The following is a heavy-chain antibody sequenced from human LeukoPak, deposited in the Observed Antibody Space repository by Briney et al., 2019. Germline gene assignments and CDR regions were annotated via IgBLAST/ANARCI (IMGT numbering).Heavy chain of an antibody. D-gene: IGHD1-26*01. CDR3: AKGSRATAFDY. CDR2: ISGSGDST. CDR1: GFTFSSYA. J-gene: IGHJ4*02. V-gene: IGHV3-23*01. Sequence: GGALRLSCAASGFTFSSYAMSWVRQAPGKGLEWVSGISGSGDSTYYADSVKGRFTISRDNSKNTLYLQMNSLRAEDTAVYYCAKGSRATAFDYWGQGTLVTVSS.